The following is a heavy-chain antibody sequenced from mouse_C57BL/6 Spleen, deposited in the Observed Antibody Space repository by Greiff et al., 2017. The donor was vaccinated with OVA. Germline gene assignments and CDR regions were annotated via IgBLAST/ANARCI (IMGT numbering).Heavy chain of an antibody. D-gene: IGHD2-2*01. Sequence: EVKLQESGPGLVKPSQTVFLTCTVTGISITTGNYRWSWIRQFPGNKLEWIGYIYYSGTITYNPSLTSRTTITRDTPKNQFFLEMNSLTAEDTATYYCAREDYGYDYAMDYWGQGTSVTVSS. J-gene: IGHJ4*01. CDR1: GISITTGNYR. CDR3: AREDYGYDYAMDY. V-gene: IGHV3-5*01. CDR2: IYYSGTI.